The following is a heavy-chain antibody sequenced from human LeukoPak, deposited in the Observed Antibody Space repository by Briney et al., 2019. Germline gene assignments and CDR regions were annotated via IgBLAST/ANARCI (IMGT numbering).Heavy chain of an antibody. D-gene: IGHD2-2*01. Sequence: SETLSFTCAVYGGSFSDYFWGWIRQPPGKGLEWIGEINHSGRTYYNPSLKSRVTISVDTSKNQFSLNLSSVTAADTAVYYCARDVVVVPAAIHYGMDVWGKGTTVTVSS. V-gene: IGHV4-34*01. CDR3: ARDVVVVPAAIHYGMDV. J-gene: IGHJ6*04. CDR2: INHSGRT. CDR1: GGSFSDYF.